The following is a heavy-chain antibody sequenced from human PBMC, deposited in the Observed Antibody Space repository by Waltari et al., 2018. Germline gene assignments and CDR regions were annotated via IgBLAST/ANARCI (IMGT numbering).Heavy chain of an antibody. CDR2: IKQDGSEK. J-gene: IGHJ6*03. CDR3: AREVVAATYYYYMDV. D-gene: IGHD2-15*01. Sequence: VQLVESGGGLVQPGGSLRLSCAASGFTFSSYWMSWVRQAPGKGLEWVANIKQDGSEKYYVDSVKCRFTISRDNAKNSLYLQMNSLRAEDTAVYYCAREVVAATYYYYMDVWGKGTMVTVSS. V-gene: IGHV3-7*01. CDR1: GFTFSSYW.